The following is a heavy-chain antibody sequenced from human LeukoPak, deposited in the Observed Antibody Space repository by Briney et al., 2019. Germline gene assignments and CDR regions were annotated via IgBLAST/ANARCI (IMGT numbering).Heavy chain of an antibody. CDR3: ARDLGGTYYGAYYFDY. V-gene: IGHV4-59*12. CDR2: IYYSGST. D-gene: IGHD1-26*01. Sequence: SETLSLTCTVSGGSISSYYWSWIRQPPGKGLEWIGYIYYSGSTNYNPSLKSRVTISVDTAKRQFSLKLTSVTAADTAVYYCARDLGGTYYGAYYFDYWGQGTLVTVSS. J-gene: IGHJ4*02. CDR1: GGSISSYY.